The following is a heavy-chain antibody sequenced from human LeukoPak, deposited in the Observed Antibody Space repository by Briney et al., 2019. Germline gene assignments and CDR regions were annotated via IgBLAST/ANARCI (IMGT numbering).Heavy chain of an antibody. J-gene: IGHJ6*02. CDR2: IIPIFGTA. V-gene: IGHV1-69*13. CDR1: GGTFSSYA. D-gene: IGHD2-2*02. Sequence: ASVKVSCKASGGTFSSYAISWVRQAPGQGLEWMGGIIPIFGTANYAQKFQGRVTITADESTSTAYMELSSLRSEDTAVYYCASTWYTTQSLDYYGMDVWGQGTTVTVSS. CDR3: ASTWYTTQSLDYYGMDV.